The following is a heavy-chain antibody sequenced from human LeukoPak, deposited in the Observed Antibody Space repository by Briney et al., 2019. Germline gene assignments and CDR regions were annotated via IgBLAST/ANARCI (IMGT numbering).Heavy chain of an antibody. CDR1: GGSISSGGYY. D-gene: IGHD3-9*01. Sequence: SQTLSLTCTVSGGSISSGGYYWSWIRQHPGKGLEWIGYIYYSGSTYYNPSLKSRVTLSVDTSKNQFSLKLSSVTAADTAVYYCARGSEYFGWFDPWGQGTLVTVSS. CDR2: IYYSGST. V-gene: IGHV4-31*03. CDR3: ARGSEYFGWFDP. J-gene: IGHJ5*02.